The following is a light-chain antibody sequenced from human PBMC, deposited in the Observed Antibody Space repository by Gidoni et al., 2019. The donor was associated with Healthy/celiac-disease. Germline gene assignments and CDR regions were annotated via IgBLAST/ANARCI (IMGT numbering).Light chain of an antibody. CDR3: QQYGSSPQT. V-gene: IGKV3-20*01. J-gene: IGKJ3*01. CDR2: GAS. Sequence: EIVLNPSPGSLSLSPGESATLSRSASQSVSSSYLAWYQQKPGQAPRLLIYGASSRATGIPDRFSGSGSGTDFTLTISRLEPEDFAVYYCQQYGSSPQTFGHGTKVEIK. CDR1: QSVSSSY.